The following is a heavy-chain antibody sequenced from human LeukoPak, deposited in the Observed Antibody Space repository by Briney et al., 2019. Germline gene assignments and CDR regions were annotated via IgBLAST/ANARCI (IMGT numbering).Heavy chain of an antibody. D-gene: IGHD3-16*01. Sequence: GGSLRLSCVASGFIFRDYAMSWVRQAPAGGLEWVSSLRGDGETFYTGSVKGRFTLSRDHSRNTVYLQLSNLRVEDTAVYYCAKASWVSSADAVLWGQGTLVTVSP. CDR3: AKASWVSSADAVL. CDR1: GFIFRDYA. V-gene: IGHV3-23*01. J-gene: IGHJ4*02. CDR2: LRGDGET.